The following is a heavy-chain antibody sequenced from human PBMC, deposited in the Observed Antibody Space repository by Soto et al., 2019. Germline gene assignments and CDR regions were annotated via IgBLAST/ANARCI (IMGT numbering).Heavy chain of an antibody. D-gene: IGHD5-12*01. CDR3: ASVRRGGYDSLRYYYGMDV. Sequence: QLQLQESGPGLVKPSETLSLTCTVSGGSISSSSYYWGWIRQPPGKGLEWIGSIYYSGSTYYNPSLKSRVTLSVDTSKIQFSLKLSSVTAADTAVYYCASVRRGGYDSLRYYYGMDVWGQGTTVTVSS. CDR1: GGSISSSSYY. J-gene: IGHJ6*02. CDR2: IYYSGST. V-gene: IGHV4-39*01.